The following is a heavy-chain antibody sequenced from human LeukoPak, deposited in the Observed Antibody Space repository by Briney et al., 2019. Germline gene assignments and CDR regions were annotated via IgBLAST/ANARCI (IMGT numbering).Heavy chain of an antibody. Sequence: AGGSLRLSCAASGFTFSSYAMHWVRQAPGKGLEWVAVISYDGSKKYYADSVKGRFTISRDNSKNTLYLQMNSLRAEDTAVYYCARALGQWLVLGYYFDSWGQGTLVTVSS. CDR2: ISYDGSKK. J-gene: IGHJ4*02. CDR3: ARALGQWLVLGYYFDS. V-gene: IGHV3-30-3*01. D-gene: IGHD6-19*01. CDR1: GFTFSSYA.